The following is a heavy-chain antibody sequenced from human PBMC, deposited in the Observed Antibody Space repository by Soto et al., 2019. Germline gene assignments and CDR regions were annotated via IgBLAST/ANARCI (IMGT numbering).Heavy chain of an antibody. V-gene: IGHV1-3*01. D-gene: IGHD1-26*01. CDR2: INAGNGNT. J-gene: IGHJ4*02. CDR3: ARDHLSGSYLVLDE. Sequence: GASVMVSCKASGYTFTSYAMHWVRQAPGQRLEWMGWINAGNGNTKYSQKFQGRVTITRDTSASTAYMELSSLRSEDTAVYYCARDHLSGSYLVLDEWGQGTLVTGSS. CDR1: GYTFTSYA.